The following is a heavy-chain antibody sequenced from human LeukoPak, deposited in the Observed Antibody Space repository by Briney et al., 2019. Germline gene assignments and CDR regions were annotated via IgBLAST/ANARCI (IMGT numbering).Heavy chain of an antibody. CDR2: ISPSGGST. CDR1: GYTFTSYY. V-gene: IGHV1-46*01. Sequence: GASVKVSCKASGYTFTSYYMHWVRQAPGQGVERVGIISPSGGSTSYAQKFQGRVTMTRDTSTSTVYMELSSLRSEDTAVYYCARERGLVGATPAWFDPWGQGTLVTVSS. D-gene: IGHD1-26*01. CDR3: ARERGLVGATPAWFDP. J-gene: IGHJ5*02.